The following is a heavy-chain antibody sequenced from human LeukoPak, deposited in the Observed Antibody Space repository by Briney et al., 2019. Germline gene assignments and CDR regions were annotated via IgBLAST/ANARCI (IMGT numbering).Heavy chain of an antibody. D-gene: IGHD1-1*01. Sequence: ASVKVSCKASGYTFTGYYMHWVRQAPGQGLEWVGWINPDTGGTHYAQKFQGRVTMTRDTSTSTVYMELSSLRSEDTAVYYCARDQSAYNWNWFDPWGQGTLVTVSS. CDR3: ARDQSAYNWNWFDP. CDR1: GYTFTGYY. CDR2: INPDTGGT. V-gene: IGHV1-2*02. J-gene: IGHJ5*02.